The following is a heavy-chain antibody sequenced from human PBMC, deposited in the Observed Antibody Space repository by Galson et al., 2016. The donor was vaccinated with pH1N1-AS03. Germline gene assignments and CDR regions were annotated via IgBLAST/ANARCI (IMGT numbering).Heavy chain of an antibody. Sequence: SCKASGYTFTSYYIHWVRQAPGQGREWMGIINPSDGNTNYAQRFQGRVTMTRDTSTSTVYMELSGLRSDDTAVYYCARVSAGLTGYYYAMDVWGQGTTVTVSS. CDR2: INPSDGNT. J-gene: IGHJ6*02. CDR3: ARVSAGLTGYYYAMDV. CDR1: GYTFTSYY. D-gene: IGHD4/OR15-4a*01. V-gene: IGHV1-46*01.